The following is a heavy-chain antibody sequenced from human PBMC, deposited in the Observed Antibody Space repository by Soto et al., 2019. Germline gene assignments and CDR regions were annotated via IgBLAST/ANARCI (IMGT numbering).Heavy chain of an antibody. CDR2: IIPIFGTA. Sequence: SVKVSCKASGGTFSSYAISWVRQAPGQGLEWMGGIIPIFGTANYAQKFQGRVTITADESTSTAYMELSSLRSEDTAVYYCASDYGDESYYYYGMDVWGQGTTVTVSS. D-gene: IGHD4-17*01. J-gene: IGHJ6*02. CDR3: ASDYGDESYYYYGMDV. CDR1: GGTFSSYA. V-gene: IGHV1-69*13.